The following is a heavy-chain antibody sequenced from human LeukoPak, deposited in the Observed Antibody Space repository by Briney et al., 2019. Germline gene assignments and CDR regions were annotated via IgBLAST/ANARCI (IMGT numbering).Heavy chain of an antibody. CDR3: ARGGSYFGY. J-gene: IGHJ4*02. V-gene: IGHV4-59*01. D-gene: IGHD1-26*01. CDR1: GDSISGYY. Sequence: NPSETLSLTCTVSGDSISGYYWSWIRQPPGKGLEWIGNIYYSGSTNYNPSLKSRVSISLDMSKNQFSLKLSSVTAADTAVYYCARGGSYFGYWGQGTLVIVSS. CDR2: IYYSGST.